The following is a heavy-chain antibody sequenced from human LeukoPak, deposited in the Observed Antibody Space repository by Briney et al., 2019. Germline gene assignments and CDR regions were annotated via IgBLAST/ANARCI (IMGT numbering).Heavy chain of an antibody. CDR2: ISGSGGST. V-gene: IGHV3-23*01. CDR3: AKVGSGWYSGAFDY. J-gene: IGHJ4*02. Sequence: GGSLRLSCAASGFTFSSYDMSWVRQAPGKGLEWVSAISGSGGSTYYADSVKGRFTISRDNSKNTLYLQMNSLRAEDSAVYYCAKVGSGWYSGAFDYWGQGTLLTVSS. D-gene: IGHD6-19*01. CDR1: GFTFSSYD.